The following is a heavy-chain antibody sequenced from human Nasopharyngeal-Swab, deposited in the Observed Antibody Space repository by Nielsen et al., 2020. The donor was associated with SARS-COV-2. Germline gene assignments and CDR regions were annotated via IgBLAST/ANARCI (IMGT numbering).Heavy chain of an antibody. Sequence: SLKISCAASGFTFDDYAMHWVRQAPGKGLEWVSGISWNSGSIGYADSVKGRFTISRDNAKNSLYLQMNSLRAEDTAVYYCARGGYSGYEYYFDYWGQGTLVTVFS. V-gene: IGHV3-9*01. CDR2: ISWNSGSI. J-gene: IGHJ4*02. CDR1: GFTFDDYA. CDR3: ARGGYSGYEYYFDY. D-gene: IGHD5-12*01.